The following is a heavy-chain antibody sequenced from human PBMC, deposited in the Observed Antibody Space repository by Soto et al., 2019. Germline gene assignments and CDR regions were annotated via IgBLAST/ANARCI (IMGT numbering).Heavy chain of an antibody. CDR3: AKDITGDDYYDSSGPS. CDR2: ISYDGSNK. V-gene: IGHV3-30*18. CDR1: GFTFSSYG. J-gene: IGHJ5*02. Sequence: QVQLVESGGGVVQPGRSLRLSCAASGFTFSSYGMHWVRQAPGKGLEWVAVISYDGSNKYYADSVKGRFTISRDNSKNSLYLQMNSVRAEDTAVYYCAKDITGDDYYDSSGPSWGQGTLVTVSS. D-gene: IGHD3-22*01.